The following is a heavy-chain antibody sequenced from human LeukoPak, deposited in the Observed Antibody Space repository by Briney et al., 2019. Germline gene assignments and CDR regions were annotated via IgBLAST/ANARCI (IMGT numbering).Heavy chain of an antibody. CDR1: GVSISSHY. CDR3: GRDALVGYFSYYYMDV. CDR2: ISNSGST. Sequence: SETLSLTCSVSGVSISSHYWTWIRQSPVKGLEWIGDISNSGSTSYNPSLKSRVTISIDTSKNQFSLKLSSVTAADTAVYYCGRDALVGYFSYYYMDVWGKGTTVTVSS. V-gene: IGHV4-59*11. J-gene: IGHJ6*03. D-gene: IGHD2-15*01.